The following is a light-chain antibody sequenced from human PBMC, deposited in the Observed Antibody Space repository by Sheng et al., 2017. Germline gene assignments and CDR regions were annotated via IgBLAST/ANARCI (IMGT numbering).Light chain of an antibody. CDR2: AAS. J-gene: IGKJ4*01. CDR1: QGISNY. CDR3: QKYDSAPLP. V-gene: IGKV1-27*01. Sequence: DIRMTQSPSSLSASVGDRVTITCRASQGISNYLAWYQQKPGKVPKLLIYAASTLRSGVPSRFSGSGSGTDFTLTISGLQPEDVATYYCQKYDSAPLPFGGGTKGGXQT.